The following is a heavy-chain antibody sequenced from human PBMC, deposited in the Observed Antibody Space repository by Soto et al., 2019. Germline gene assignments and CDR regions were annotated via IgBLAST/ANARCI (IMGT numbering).Heavy chain of an antibody. CDR3: ARGGETVAGRGGFDY. CDR1: GGTFSSYA. J-gene: IGHJ4*02. Sequence: SVKVSCKASGGTFSSYAISWVRQAPGQGLEWMGGIIPIFGTANYAQKFQGRVTITADESTSTAYMELSSLRSEDAAVYYCARGGETVAGRGGFDYWGQGTLVTAPQ. D-gene: IGHD6-19*01. CDR2: IIPIFGTA. V-gene: IGHV1-69*13.